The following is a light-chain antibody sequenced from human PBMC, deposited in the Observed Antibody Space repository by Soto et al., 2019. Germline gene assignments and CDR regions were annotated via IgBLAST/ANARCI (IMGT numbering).Light chain of an antibody. CDR2: GAS. Sequence: EIVLTQSPGALSLSPGERATLSCRASQSVSDNYLAWYQQKPGQAPRLLIYGASIRATGIPDGFSGSGSGADFTVTISRLEPEDFAVYYCQQYGGAPRVSFGGGTKVEIK. V-gene: IGKV3-20*01. CDR1: QSVSDNY. J-gene: IGKJ4*01. CDR3: QQYGGAPRVS.